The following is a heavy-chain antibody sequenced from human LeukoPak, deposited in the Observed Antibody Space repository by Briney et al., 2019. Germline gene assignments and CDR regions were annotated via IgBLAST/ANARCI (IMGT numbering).Heavy chain of an antibody. V-gene: IGHV3-23*01. CDR1: GFTFSSYA. Sequence: PGGSLRLSCAASGFTFSSYAMTWVRQAPGRGLEWVSAISGSGGSTYYADSVKGRFTISRDNSQNMVYLQMNSLRAEDTAVYYCATRWEGGGNSVVQPPAEYFQHWGQGTLVTVSS. D-gene: IGHD4-23*01. CDR2: ISGSGGST. J-gene: IGHJ1*01. CDR3: ATRWEGGGNSVVQPPAEYFQH.